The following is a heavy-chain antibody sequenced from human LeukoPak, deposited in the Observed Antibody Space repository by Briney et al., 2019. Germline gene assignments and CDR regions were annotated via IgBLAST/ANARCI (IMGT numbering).Heavy chain of an antibody. V-gene: IGHV3-20*04. J-gene: IGHJ4*02. CDR1: GFTFSSYG. CDR2: IKWNGGST. Sequence: PGGSLRLSCAASGFTFSSYGMHWVRQAPGKGLEWVSAIKWNGGSTGYADSVKGRFTISRDNAKNSLYLQMNSLRAEDTALYYCARDNSRLRAYYFDYWGQGTLVTVSS. D-gene: IGHD4-17*01. CDR3: ARDNSRLRAYYFDY.